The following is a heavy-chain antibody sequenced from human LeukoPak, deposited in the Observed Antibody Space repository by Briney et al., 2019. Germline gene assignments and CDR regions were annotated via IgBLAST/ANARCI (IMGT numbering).Heavy chain of an antibody. CDR1: GGSISSYY. CDR3: ARGGNYDPAHYHHYTYMDV. CDR2: IYTDGRT. J-gene: IGHJ6*03. V-gene: IGHV4-4*07. Sequence: SETLSLTCAVSGGSISSYYWTWIRQPAGKGLEWVGRIYTDGRTWFNPSLKSRLTMSIDTSRNQFSLRLRSVTAADTAVYYRARGGNYDPAHYHHYTYMDVWGKGTTVTVSS. D-gene: IGHD1-26*01.